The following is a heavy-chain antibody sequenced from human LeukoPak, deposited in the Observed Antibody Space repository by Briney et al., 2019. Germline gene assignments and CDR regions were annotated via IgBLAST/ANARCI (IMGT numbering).Heavy chain of an antibody. D-gene: IGHD1-1*01. CDR2: IYYSWGM. Sequence: SETLSLTCAVSGSSITSDYFWGWIRQPSGKGLEWIATIYYSWGMYFNPSLKSRVAISLDASKNQFSLKMTSLTAADTAIYYCARNVTAGFFDYWGQGILVTVSS. CDR3: ARNVTAGFFDY. V-gene: IGHV4-38-2*01. J-gene: IGHJ4*02. CDR1: GSSITSDYF.